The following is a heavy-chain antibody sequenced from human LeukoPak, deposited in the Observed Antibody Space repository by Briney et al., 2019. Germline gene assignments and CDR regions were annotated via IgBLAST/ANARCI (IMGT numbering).Heavy chain of an antibody. D-gene: IGHD5-18*01. CDR2: INKDGSEK. Sequence: GGSLRLSCAASGFIFSSYWMSWVRQAPGKGLEWVANINKDGSEKYYVDSVKGRFTISRDNAKTSLYLQMISLRAEDTAVYYCARHLSGVTGYTYGRGIDYWGQGTLVTVSS. J-gene: IGHJ4*02. CDR1: GFIFSSYW. CDR3: ARHLSGVTGYTYGRGIDY. V-gene: IGHV3-7*01.